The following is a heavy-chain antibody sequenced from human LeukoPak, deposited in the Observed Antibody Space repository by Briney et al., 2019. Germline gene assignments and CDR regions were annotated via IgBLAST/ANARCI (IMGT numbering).Heavy chain of an antibody. J-gene: IGHJ4*02. CDR3: ARDLSYFDY. CDR1: GFTFSSYA. CDR2: IRQDGSSK. V-gene: IGHV3-7*01. Sequence: GGSLRLPCAASGFTFSSYAMTWVRQAPGKGLEWVANIRQDGSSKYYVDSVKGRFTISRDNAKNSLYLQMNSLRVEDTAVYYCARDLSYFDYWGQGALVTVSS.